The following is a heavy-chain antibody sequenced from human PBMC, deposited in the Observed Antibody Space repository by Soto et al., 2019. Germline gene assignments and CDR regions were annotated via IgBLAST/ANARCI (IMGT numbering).Heavy chain of an antibody. V-gene: IGHV3-53*01. CDR3: VQTTGWPGFDF. Sequence: EVQLVESGGGLIQPGGSLRLSCAASGFAVSSKYMTWVRQAPGKGLEWVSVIYGRGTTYYADSVKGRFTISTDTSKNTLYLQINSLRAEDTAVYYCVQTTGWPGFDFWGQGTLVTVSS. CDR2: IYGRGTT. J-gene: IGHJ4*02. CDR1: GFAVSSKY. D-gene: IGHD6-19*01.